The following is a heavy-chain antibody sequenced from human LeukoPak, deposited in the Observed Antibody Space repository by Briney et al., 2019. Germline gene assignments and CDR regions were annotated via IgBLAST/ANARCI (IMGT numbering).Heavy chain of an antibody. CDR3: ARDPYSGSYGNDYYYYMDV. CDR1: GFTFSSYN. D-gene: IGHD1-26*01. J-gene: IGHJ6*03. Sequence: GGSLRLSCAASGFTFSSYNMNWVRQAPGKGLEWVSSITSSSTYIYYADSVQGRFTISRDKARNSLYLQMNSLRAEDTAVYYCARDPYSGSYGNDYYYYMDVWGKGTTVTISS. CDR2: ITSSSTYI. V-gene: IGHV3-21*01.